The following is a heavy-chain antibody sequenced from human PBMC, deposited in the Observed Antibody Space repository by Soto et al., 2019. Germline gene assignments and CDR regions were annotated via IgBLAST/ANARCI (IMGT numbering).Heavy chain of an antibody. CDR1: GGSIISSNYH. CDR3: ARDFAYFDS. Sequence: PSETLSLTCTVSGGSIISSNYHWGWIRQAPGKGLEWIGYVYHTGRTSYNPSLKSRVSISMDTSKNQFSLNLDSVTAADTAVYFCARDFAYFDSWGQGTLVTVSS. CDR2: VYHTGRT. J-gene: IGHJ4*02. D-gene: IGHD3-3*01. V-gene: IGHV4-61*05.